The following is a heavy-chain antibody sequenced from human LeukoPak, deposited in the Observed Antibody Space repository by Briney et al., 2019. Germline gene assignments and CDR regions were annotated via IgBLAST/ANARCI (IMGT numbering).Heavy chain of an antibody. Sequence: SETLSLTCTVSGASINSDYWSWIRQPPGKGLEWIGYVSYSGDTDYNPSLKSRVTISADMSKNHFSLRLSSVTAADTAIYYCAKYGVGSTYFDNWGQGTLVTVSS. CDR2: VSYSGDT. CDR3: AKYGVGSTYFDN. D-gene: IGHD1-26*01. CDR1: GASINSDY. J-gene: IGHJ4*02. V-gene: IGHV4-59*01.